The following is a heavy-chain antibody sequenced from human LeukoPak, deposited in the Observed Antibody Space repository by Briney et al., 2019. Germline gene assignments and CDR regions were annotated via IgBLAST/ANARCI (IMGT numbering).Heavy chain of an antibody. CDR2: ISNSGGST. CDR3: ARNRGVDY. Sequence: GGSLRLSCAASGXTFSSYAMSWVRQAPGKGLEWVSVISNSGGSTFYADSVKGRFTISRDITKNSVYLQMNSLRVEDTAVYYCARNRGVDYWGQGTLVTVSS. J-gene: IGHJ4*02. D-gene: IGHD2/OR15-2a*01. V-gene: IGHV3-23*01. CDR1: GXTFSSYA.